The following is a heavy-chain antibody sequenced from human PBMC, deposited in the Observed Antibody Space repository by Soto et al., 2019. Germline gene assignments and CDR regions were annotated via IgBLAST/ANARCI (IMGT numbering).Heavy chain of an antibody. V-gene: IGHV3-30-3*01. Sequence: GGSLRLSCAASGFTFNRFAMHWVRQAPGKGLEWVALISYDGSDKYYADSVKGRFTISRDNSKNTLYLQMNSLRAEDTAVYYCARGGDILTGYYLGSYFDYWGQGTLVTVSS. CDR1: GFTFNRFA. CDR2: ISYDGSDK. D-gene: IGHD3-9*01. CDR3: ARGGDILTGYYLGSYFDY. J-gene: IGHJ4*02.